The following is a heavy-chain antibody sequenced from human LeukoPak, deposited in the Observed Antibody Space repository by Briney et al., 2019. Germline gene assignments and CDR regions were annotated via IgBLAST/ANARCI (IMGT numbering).Heavy chain of an antibody. CDR2: IYYSGST. V-gene: IGHV4-59*01. CDR3: AKGGSTNFYYGDV. CDR1: GRSMTNLY. J-gene: IGHJ6*02. D-gene: IGHD2/OR15-2a*01. Sequence: PSETLSLTCSVSGRSMTNLYWTWIRQPPTEVLEWIGDIYYSGSTRYNTSLESRVTLSVDTSKNQFSLKLSSVTAAVTAVYYCAKGGSTNFYYGDVWGQGTTVTVSS.